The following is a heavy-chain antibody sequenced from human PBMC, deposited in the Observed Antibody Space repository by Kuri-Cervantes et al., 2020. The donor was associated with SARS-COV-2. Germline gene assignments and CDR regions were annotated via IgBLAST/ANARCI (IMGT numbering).Heavy chain of an antibody. CDR1: GFTFSSYG. Sequence: GGSLRLSCAASGFTFSSYGMSWVRQAPGKGLEWVSGINWNGGSTGYADSVKGRFTISRDNAKNSLYLQMNRLRAEDTALYYCARVEVGAHVGAFDIWGQGTMVTVSS. V-gene: IGHV3-20*04. D-gene: IGHD1-26*01. CDR2: INWNGGST. J-gene: IGHJ3*02. CDR3: ARVEVGAHVGAFDI.